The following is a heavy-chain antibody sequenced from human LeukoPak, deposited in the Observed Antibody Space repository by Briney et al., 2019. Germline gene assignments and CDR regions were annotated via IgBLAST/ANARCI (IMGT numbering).Heavy chain of an antibody. CDR3: ARGSYGYWHFDL. CDR1: GFTFSDYY. J-gene: IGHJ2*01. CDR2: ISSSSSYT. V-gene: IGHV3-11*05. Sequence: PGGSLRLSCAASGFTFSDYYMSWIRQAPGKGLEWVSYISSSSSYTNYADSVKGRFTISRDNAKNSLYLQMNSLRAEDTAVYYCARGSYGYWHFDLWGRGTLVTVSS. D-gene: IGHD5-18*01.